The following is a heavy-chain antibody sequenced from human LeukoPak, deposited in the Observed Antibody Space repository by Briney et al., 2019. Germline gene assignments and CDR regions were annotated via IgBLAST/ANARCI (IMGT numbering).Heavy chain of an antibody. Sequence: PSETLSLTCAVYGGSFSGYYWSWIRQPPGKGLEWIGEINHSGSTNYNPSLKSRVTISVDTSKNRFSLKLSSVTAADTAVYYCARGAAVAGTSRLFDYWGQGTLVTVSS. V-gene: IGHV4-34*01. CDR3: ARGAAVAGTSRLFDY. J-gene: IGHJ4*02. CDR2: INHSGST. D-gene: IGHD6-19*01. CDR1: GGSFSGYY.